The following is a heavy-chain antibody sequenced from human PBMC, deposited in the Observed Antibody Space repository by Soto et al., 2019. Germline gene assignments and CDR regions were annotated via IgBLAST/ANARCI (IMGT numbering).Heavy chain of an antibody. CDR1: GGSFSGYY. J-gene: IGHJ4*02. Sequence: ETLSLTCAVYGGSFSGYYWSWIRQPPGKGLEWIGEINHSGSTNYNPSLKSRVTISVDTSKNQFSLKLSSVTAADTAVYYCARGWYYYDSSGYYFNYFDYWGQGTLVTVSS. CDR2: INHSGST. V-gene: IGHV4-34*01. D-gene: IGHD3-22*01. CDR3: ARGWYYYDSSGYYFNYFDY.